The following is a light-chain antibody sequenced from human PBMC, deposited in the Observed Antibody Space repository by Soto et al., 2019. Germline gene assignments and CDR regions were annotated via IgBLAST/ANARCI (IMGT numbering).Light chain of an antibody. Sequence: DIQTTQSPSTLSASVGDRVTITCRASQSISDCLAWYQQKPGKAPKLLIYAASSLQSGVPSRFSGSGSGTDFTLTISSLQPEDFATYYCQQSYSTPPLTFGGGTKVDIK. J-gene: IGKJ4*01. CDR2: AAS. CDR3: QQSYSTPPLT. CDR1: QSISDC. V-gene: IGKV1-39*01.